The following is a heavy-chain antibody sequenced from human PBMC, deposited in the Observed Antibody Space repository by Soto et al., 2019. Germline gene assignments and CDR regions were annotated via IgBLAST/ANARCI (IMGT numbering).Heavy chain of an antibody. V-gene: IGHV3-33*01. CDR2: IWYDGSNK. J-gene: IGHJ4*02. D-gene: IGHD1-20*01. CDR3: ARAPITGKLDY. CDR1: GFTFSSYG. Sequence: PGGSLRLSCAASGFTFSSYGMHWVRQAPGKGLEWVAVIWYDGSNKYYADSVKGRFTISRDNSKNTLYLQMNSLRAEDTAVYYCARAPITGKLDYWGQGTLVTVSS.